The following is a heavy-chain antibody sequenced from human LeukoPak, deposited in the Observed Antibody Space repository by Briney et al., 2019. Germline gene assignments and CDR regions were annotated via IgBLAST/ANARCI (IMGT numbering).Heavy chain of an antibody. CDR1: GGSISSRSYY. D-gene: IGHD3-22*01. CDR2: MYYSGST. CDR3: ARVRLQVVITLRGAFDI. J-gene: IGHJ3*02. Sequence: KTSETLSLTCTVSGGSISSRSYYWSWIRQHPGKGLEWIGNMYYSGSTYYNPSLKSRVAISVDTSKNQFSLKLSSVTAADTAVYYCARVRLQVVITLRGAFDIWGQGTMVTVSS. V-gene: IGHV4-31*03.